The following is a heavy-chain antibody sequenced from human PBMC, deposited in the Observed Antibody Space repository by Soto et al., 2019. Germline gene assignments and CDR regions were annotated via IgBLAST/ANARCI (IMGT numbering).Heavy chain of an antibody. Sequence: ASVKVSCKASGYTFTSYYMHWVRQAPGQGLEWMGIINPSGGSTSYAQKFQGRVTMTRGTSTSTVYMEVSSLRSEDTAVYYCARDLVRLVATIGYWGQGTLVTVSS. D-gene: IGHD5-12*01. J-gene: IGHJ4*02. CDR3: ARDLVRLVATIGY. V-gene: IGHV1-46*03. CDR1: GYTFTSYY. CDR2: INPSGGST.